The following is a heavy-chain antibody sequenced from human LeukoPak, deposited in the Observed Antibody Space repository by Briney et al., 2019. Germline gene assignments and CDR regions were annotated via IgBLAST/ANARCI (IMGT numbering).Heavy chain of an antibody. CDR3: AKDSAFYYIDV. CDR1: GFTFSSYE. Sequence: GGSLRLSCAASGFTFSSYEMNWVRQAPGKGLEWVSYISSSGSTIYYADSVKGRFTISRDNAKNSLYLQMNSLKGDDTAVYYCAKDSAFYYIDVWGKGTTVIISS. J-gene: IGHJ6*03. D-gene: IGHD3-10*01. CDR2: ISSSGSTI. V-gene: IGHV3-48*03.